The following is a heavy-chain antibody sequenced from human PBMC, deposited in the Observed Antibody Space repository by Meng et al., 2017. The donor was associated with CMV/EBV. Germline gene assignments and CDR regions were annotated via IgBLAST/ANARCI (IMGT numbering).Heavy chain of an antibody. CDR3: ARDTYYDILTGYYSPRGVDY. CDR2: IKQDGSEK. J-gene: IGHJ4*02. Sequence: GESLKISCAASGFTFSSYWMSWVRQAPGKGLEWVANIKQDGSEKYYVDSVKGRFTISRDNAKNSLYLQMNSLRAEDTAVHYCARDTYYDILTGYYSPRGVDYWGQGTLVTVSS. V-gene: IGHV3-7*01. CDR1: GFTFSSYW. D-gene: IGHD3-9*01.